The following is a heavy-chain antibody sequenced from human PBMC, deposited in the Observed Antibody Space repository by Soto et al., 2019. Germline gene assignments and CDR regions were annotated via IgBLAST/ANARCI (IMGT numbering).Heavy chain of an antibody. J-gene: IGHJ4*02. CDR2: INPSGGST. D-gene: IGHD4-17*01. V-gene: IGHV1-46*01. CDR3: ARDLYGDYDSYYFDY. Sequence: ASVKVSCKASGYTFTSYYMHCVRQAPGQGLEWMGIINPSGGSTSYAQKFQGRVTMTRDTSTSTVYMELSSLRSEDTAVYYCARDLYGDYDSYYFDYWGQGTLVTLSS. CDR1: GYTFTSYY.